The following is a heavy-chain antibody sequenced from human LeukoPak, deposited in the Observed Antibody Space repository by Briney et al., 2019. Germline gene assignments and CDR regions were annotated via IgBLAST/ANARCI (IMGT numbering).Heavy chain of an antibody. CDR3: AREAKGYYFDY. Sequence: SATLSLTCTVSGGSISSYYWSWIRQPPGKGLEWIGYIYYSGSTNYNPSLKSRVTISVDTSKNQFSLKLSSVTAADTAVYYCAREAKGYYFDYWGQGTLVTVSS. J-gene: IGHJ4*02. CDR1: GGSISSYY. V-gene: IGHV4-59*01. CDR2: IYYSGST.